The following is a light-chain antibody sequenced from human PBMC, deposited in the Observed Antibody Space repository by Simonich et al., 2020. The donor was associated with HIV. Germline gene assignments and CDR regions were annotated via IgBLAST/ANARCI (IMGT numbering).Light chain of an antibody. V-gene: IGKV3-15*01. CDR2: GAS. J-gene: IGKJ1*01. CDR3: QQYNDWPPWT. Sequence: IVMTQSPASLSVSPGERATLSCRASQSVSSNVAWYQQRPGQAPRLLIYGASTRATGIPARFSGSGAGTEFTLTINSMQSEDFAVYYCQQYNDWPPWTFGQGTKVEIK. CDR1: QSVSSN.